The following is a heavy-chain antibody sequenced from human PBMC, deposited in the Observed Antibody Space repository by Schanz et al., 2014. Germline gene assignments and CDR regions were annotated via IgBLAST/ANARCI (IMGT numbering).Heavy chain of an antibody. CDR2: ISATSIV. CDR3: AREGERKGMLPYYFDY. V-gene: IGHV3-21*01. D-gene: IGHD3-10*01. Sequence: QLVESGGGLVKPGGSLRLSCATSGFTLRRYSMNWVRQAPGGGLEWVSSISATSIVHYAASVEGRFTVSRDNANNVMYLQMNSLRVGDTAVYYCAREGERKGMLPYYFDYWGQGTLVTVSS. CDR1: GFTLRRYS. J-gene: IGHJ4*02.